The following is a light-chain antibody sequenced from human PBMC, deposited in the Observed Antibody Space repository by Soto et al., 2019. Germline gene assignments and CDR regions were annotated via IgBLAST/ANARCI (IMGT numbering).Light chain of an antibody. CDR2: GAS. V-gene: IGKV3-20*01. CDR3: QQYGTSPPVA. Sequence: PGDRATLSCRASQTITSSYLAWYQQKPGQAPRLLIFGASNRVSGIPHRFSGSGSGTDFTLTIDRLEPEDSAVYYCQQYGTSPPVAFGQGTKVDIK. CDR1: QTITSSY. J-gene: IGKJ2*01.